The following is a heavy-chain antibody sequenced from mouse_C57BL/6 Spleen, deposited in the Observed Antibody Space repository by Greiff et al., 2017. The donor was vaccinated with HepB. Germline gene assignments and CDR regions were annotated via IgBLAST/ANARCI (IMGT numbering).Heavy chain of an antibody. D-gene: IGHD2-1*01. CDR1: GYSFTGYF. CDR3: ASEGNYGNYSYWYFDV. V-gene: IGHV1-20*01. CDR2: INPYNGDT. Sequence: VQLQQSGPELVKPGDSVKISCKASGYSFTGYFMNWVMQSHGKSLEWIGRINPYNGDTFYNQKFKGKATLTVDKSSSTAHMELRSLTSEDSAVYYGASEGNYGNYSYWYFDVWGTGTTVTVSS. J-gene: IGHJ1*03.